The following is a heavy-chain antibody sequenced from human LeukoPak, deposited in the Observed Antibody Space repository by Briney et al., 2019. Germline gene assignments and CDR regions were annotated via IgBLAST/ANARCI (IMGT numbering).Heavy chain of an antibody. V-gene: IGHV1-2*06. CDR3: ARGYWSGGSCYLVENWFDF. CDR1: GYTFSDYY. CDR2: INPKSGDT. Sequence: ASVKVSCKASGYTFSDYYMYRLRQAPGEGLEWMGRINPKSGDTNYAQNFQGRVTMTRDTSMNTAYMELSRLRSDDTAVYFCARGYWSGGSCYLVENWFDFWGQGTLVTVSS. J-gene: IGHJ5*01. D-gene: IGHD2-15*01.